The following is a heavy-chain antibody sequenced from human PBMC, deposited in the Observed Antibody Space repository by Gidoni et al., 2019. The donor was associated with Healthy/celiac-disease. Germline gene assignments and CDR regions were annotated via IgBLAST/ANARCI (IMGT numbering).Heavy chain of an antibody. V-gene: IGHV3-30*18. D-gene: IGHD2-2*01. Sequence: QVQLAESGGGVVQPGRSLRLSCAASGFTFSSYGMHWVRQAPGKGLEWVAVISYDGSNKYYADSVKGRFTISRDNSKNTLYLQMNSLRAEDTAVYYCAKDLWDSVVVPAARGYYYYYGMDVWGKGTTVTVSS. CDR2: ISYDGSNK. CDR3: AKDLWDSVVVPAARGYYYYYGMDV. CDR1: GFTFSSYG. J-gene: IGHJ6*04.